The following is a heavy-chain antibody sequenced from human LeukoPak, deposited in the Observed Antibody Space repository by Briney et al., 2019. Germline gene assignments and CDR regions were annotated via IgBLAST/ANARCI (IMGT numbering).Heavy chain of an antibody. J-gene: IGHJ6*04. V-gene: IGHV3-30*18. CDR3: AKDPVDV. CDR1: GFTFSSYG. CDR2: ISYDGSNK. Sequence: GGSLRLSCAASGFTFSSYGMHWVRQAPGKGLEWVAVISYDGSNKCYADSVKGRFTISRDNSKNTLYLQMSSLRAEDTAVYYCAKDPVDVWGEGTTVTVSS.